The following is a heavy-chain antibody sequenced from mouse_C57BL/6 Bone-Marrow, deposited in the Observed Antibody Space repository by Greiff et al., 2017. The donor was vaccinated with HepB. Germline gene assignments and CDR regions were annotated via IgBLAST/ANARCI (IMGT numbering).Heavy chain of an antibody. Sequence: VQLKQSGPELVKPGASVKIPCKASGYTFTDYNMDWVKQSHGKSLEWIGDINPNNGGTIYNQKFKGKATLTVDKSSSTAYMELRSLTSEDTAVYYCARVTTVVATDAMDYWGQGTSVTVSS. D-gene: IGHD1-1*01. CDR3: ARVTTVVATDAMDY. J-gene: IGHJ4*01. V-gene: IGHV1-18*01. CDR2: INPNNGGT. CDR1: GYTFTDYN.